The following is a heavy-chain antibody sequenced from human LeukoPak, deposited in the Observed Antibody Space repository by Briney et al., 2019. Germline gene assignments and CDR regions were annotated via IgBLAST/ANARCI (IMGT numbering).Heavy chain of an antibody. J-gene: IGHJ5*02. Sequence: PGGSLRLSCAASGFTFSSYAMHWVRQAPGKGLEWVAVIPYDGSNKYYADSVKGRFTISRDNSKNTLYLQMNSLRAEDTAVYYCARKPSSSWFNWFDPWGQGTLVTVSS. D-gene: IGHD6-13*01. CDR3: ARKPSSSWFNWFDP. CDR2: IPYDGSNK. CDR1: GFTFSSYA. V-gene: IGHV3-30*04.